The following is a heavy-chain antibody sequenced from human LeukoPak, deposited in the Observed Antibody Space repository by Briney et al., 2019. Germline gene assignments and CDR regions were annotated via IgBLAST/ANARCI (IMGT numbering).Heavy chain of an antibody. CDR2: ISSSSSTI. J-gene: IGHJ4*02. Sequence: QPGGSLRLSCAASGFTFSSYSMNWVRQAPGKGLEWVSYISSSSSTIYYADSVKGRFTISRDNAKNSLYLQMNSLRAEDTAVYYCASFRRNSYGYFGPLDYWGQGTLVTVSS. CDR1: GFTFSSYS. CDR3: ASFRRNSYGYFGPLDY. D-gene: IGHD5-18*01. V-gene: IGHV3-48*04.